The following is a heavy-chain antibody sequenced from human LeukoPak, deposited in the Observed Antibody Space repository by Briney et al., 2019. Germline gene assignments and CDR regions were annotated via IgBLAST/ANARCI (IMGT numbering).Heavy chain of an antibody. Sequence: ASVKVSCKASGYSFTTYGMNWVPQAPGQGLEWMGWFNTYTGNPTYAQGFTGRFVFSMDTSASTAYLQISSLKAEDMAMYYCARRLVYGDYPETFDYWGQGTLVTVSS. CDR1: GYSFTTYG. V-gene: IGHV7-81*01. CDR2: FNTYTGNP. CDR3: ARRLVYGDYPETFDY. J-gene: IGHJ4*02. D-gene: IGHD4-17*01.